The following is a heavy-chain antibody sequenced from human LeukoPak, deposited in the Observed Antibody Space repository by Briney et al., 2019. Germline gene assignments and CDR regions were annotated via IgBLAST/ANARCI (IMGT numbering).Heavy chain of an antibody. V-gene: IGHV3-11*01. D-gene: IGHD3-22*01. Sequence: PGGSLRLSCAASGFSFSDFYLSWARQSPGKGLEWISYISSSGATIFYSDSAKGRFTISRDNTKNSMDLQMNYLTPDDTAVYYCATIVVALGSRYFDRWGRGTLVTVSS. CDR3: ATIVVALGSRYFDR. J-gene: IGHJ2*01. CDR2: ISSSGATI. CDR1: GFSFSDFY.